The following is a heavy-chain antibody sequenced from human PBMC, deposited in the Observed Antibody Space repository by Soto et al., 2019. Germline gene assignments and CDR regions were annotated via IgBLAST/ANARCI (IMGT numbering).Heavy chain of an antibody. CDR3: ARLYYDYV. D-gene: IGHD3-3*01. CDR2: VSLDSDTI. J-gene: IGHJ6*02. CDR1: GYDFRTYS. V-gene: IGHV3-48*02. Sequence: GGSLRLSCRASGYDFRTYSMNWVRKAPGQGLEWIAYVSLDSDTIQYADSVKGRFTISRDDAENSLYLQMDSLRDEDTATYYCARLYYDYVWGQGTTVTVSS.